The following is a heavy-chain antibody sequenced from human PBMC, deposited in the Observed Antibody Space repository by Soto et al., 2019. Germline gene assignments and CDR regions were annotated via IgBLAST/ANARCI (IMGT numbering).Heavy chain of an antibody. D-gene: IGHD3-10*01. CDR2: ISYDGSNK. Sequence: QVQLVESGGGVVQPGRSLRLSCAASGFTFSSYGMHWVRQAPGKGLEWVAVISYDGSNKYYADSVKGRFTISRDNSKNTLYLQMNSLRAEDTAVYYCANGYITMVRGALLYWGQGTLVTVSS. J-gene: IGHJ1*01. V-gene: IGHV3-30*18. CDR1: GFTFSSYG. CDR3: ANGYITMVRGALLY.